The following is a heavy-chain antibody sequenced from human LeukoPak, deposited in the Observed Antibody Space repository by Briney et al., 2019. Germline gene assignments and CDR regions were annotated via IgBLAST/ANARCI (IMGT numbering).Heavy chain of an antibody. CDR3: ARVSYCSGGSCYRVSWFDP. D-gene: IGHD2-15*01. J-gene: IGHJ5*02. CDR2: IYYSGST. CDR1: GGSISSSSYY. V-gene: IGHV4-39*01. Sequence: SETLSLTCTVSGGSISSSSYYWGWLRQPPGKGLEWIGSIYYSGSTYYNPSLDTRVTISVDTSNNQFSLKLSSATAADTAVYYCARVSYCSGGSCYRVSWFDPWGQGTRVTVSS.